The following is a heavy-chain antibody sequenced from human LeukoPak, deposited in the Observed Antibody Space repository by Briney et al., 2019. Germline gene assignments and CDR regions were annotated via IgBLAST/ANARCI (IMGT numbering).Heavy chain of an antibody. CDR3: TRNGDSSSVVD. Sequence: SGTLSLTCAVSGGSISSGNWWSWIRQPPGKGLEWLGETLHSGDTVYNPPLKSRITISVDNSKNQFSLRLTSVTAADTAVYVCTRNGDSSSVVDWGQGTLVTVSS. V-gene: IGHV4-4*02. J-gene: IGHJ4*02. D-gene: IGHD2-15*01. CDR2: TLHSGDT. CDR1: GGSISSGNW.